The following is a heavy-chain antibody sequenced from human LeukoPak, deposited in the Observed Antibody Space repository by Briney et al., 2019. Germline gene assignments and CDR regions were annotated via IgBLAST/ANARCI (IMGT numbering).Heavy chain of an antibody. Sequence: GGSLRLSCAASGVTVSNSYMSWIRQAPGKGLEWVSVIYSDGTSYYADSVKARFSIPRDNSKNTLYLQMNSLRVEDTAMYYCTKTGGPWDWGQGTLVTVSS. J-gene: IGHJ4*02. CDR3: TKTGGPWD. D-gene: IGHD7-27*01. CDR2: IYSDGTS. CDR1: GVTVSNSY. V-gene: IGHV3-53*01.